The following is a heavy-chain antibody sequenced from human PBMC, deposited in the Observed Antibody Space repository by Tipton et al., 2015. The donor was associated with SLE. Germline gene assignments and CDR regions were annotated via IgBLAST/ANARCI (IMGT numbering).Heavy chain of an antibody. CDR3: ARGVKTADY. Sequence: GLVKPSETLSLKCTVSGNSISSRYWSWIRQPPGKGLEWLGYISYDGSTNYNPYLKSRVTISGDKSRNQISLHLRSVTTADTAVYFCARGVKTADYWGQGKLVTVSS. J-gene: IGHJ4*02. CDR1: GNSISSRY. CDR2: ISYDGST. D-gene: IGHD2-21*02. V-gene: IGHV4-59*11.